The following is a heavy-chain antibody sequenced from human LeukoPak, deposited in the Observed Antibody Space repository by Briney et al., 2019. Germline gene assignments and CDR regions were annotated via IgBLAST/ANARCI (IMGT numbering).Heavy chain of an antibody. D-gene: IGHD4-11*01. Sequence: GGSLRLSCAASGFTFSRYWMSWVRQAPGKRLEWVANIKHDGSEKYYVDSVKGRFTISRDNAKNSLSLQMNSLRVEDTALYYCARESDHSNYPGTFDHWGPGTLTAVSS. CDR2: IKHDGSEK. V-gene: IGHV3-7*01. J-gene: IGHJ4*02. CDR1: GFTFSRYW. CDR3: ARESDHSNYPGTFDH.